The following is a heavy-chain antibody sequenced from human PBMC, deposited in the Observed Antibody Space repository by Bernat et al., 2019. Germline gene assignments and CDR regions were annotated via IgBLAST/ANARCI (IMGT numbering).Heavy chain of an antibody. V-gene: IGHV3-66*01. D-gene: IGHD3-10*01. J-gene: IGHJ4*02. CDR1: GFTVSSNY. Sequence: EVQLVESGGGLVQPGGSLRLSCAASGFTVSSNYMSWVRQAPGKGLEWVSVIYSGGSTYYADSVKGRFTISRDNSKNTLYLQMNSLRAEDTAVYYCAKDDPPPGAEFDYWGQGTLVTVSS. CDR2: IYSGGST. CDR3: AKDDPPPGAEFDY.